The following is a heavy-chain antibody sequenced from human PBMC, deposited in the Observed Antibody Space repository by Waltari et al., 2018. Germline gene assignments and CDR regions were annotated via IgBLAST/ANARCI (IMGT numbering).Heavy chain of an antibody. D-gene: IGHD2-8*02. CDR1: GYSISSGYY. Sequence: QEQLQESGPGLVKPSETLSLTCAVSGYSISSGYYWGWIRQPPGKGLEWIGSIYHSGSTYYNPSLKSRVTISVDTSKNQFSLKLSSVTAADTAVYYCARLGGYCTGGVCYFDYWGQGTLVTVSS. CDR3: ARLGGYCTGGVCYFDY. CDR2: IYHSGST. J-gene: IGHJ4*02. V-gene: IGHV4-38-2*01.